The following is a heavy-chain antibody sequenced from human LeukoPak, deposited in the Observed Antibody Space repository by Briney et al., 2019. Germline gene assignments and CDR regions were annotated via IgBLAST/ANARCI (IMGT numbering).Heavy chain of an antibody. CDR2: INPNSGGT. V-gene: IGHV1-2*02. D-gene: IGHD5-24*01. J-gene: IGHJ4*02. Sequence: ASVKVSCKASGYTFTGYNIHWVRQAPGQGLEWMGWINPNSGGTDYAQKFQGRVTVTRDTSISTAYMELSRLRSDDTAVYYCARGGRDGYNSYFDCWGQGTLVSVSS. CDR1: GYTFTGYN. CDR3: ARGGRDGYNSYFDC.